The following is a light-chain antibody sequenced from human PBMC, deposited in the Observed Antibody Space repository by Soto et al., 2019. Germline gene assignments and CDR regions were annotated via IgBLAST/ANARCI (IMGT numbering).Light chain of an antibody. CDR2: DAS. CDR1: QSVSSY. V-gene: IGKV3-11*01. J-gene: IGKJ3*01. Sequence: EIVLTQSPATLSLAQGGRATLSCRASQSVSSYSAWYQQKPGQAPTLLIYDASNRATGIPARFSGSGSGTDFTLTISSLEPEDFAVYYCQQRRAFGPGTKVDIK. CDR3: QQRRA.